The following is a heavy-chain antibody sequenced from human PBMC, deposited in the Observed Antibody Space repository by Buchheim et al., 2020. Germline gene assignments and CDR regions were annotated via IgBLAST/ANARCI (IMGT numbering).Heavy chain of an antibody. Sequence: QVQMQESGPGLVKPSDTLSLTCTVSGGSISSYYWSWIRQPPGKGLEWIGYIYYSGSTNYNPSLKSRVTISVDTSKNQFSLNLTSVTAADTAVYYCARGLGGYCSGGSCYRGGYFDYWGQGTL. J-gene: IGHJ4*02. CDR2: IYYSGST. D-gene: IGHD2-15*01. V-gene: IGHV4-59*07. CDR3: ARGLGGYCSGGSCYRGGYFDY. CDR1: GGSISSYY.